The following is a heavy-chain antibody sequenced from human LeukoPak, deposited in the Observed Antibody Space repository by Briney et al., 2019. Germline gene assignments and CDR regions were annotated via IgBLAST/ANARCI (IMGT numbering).Heavy chain of an antibody. CDR1: GFTFSSYG. D-gene: IGHD6-13*01. J-gene: IGHJ4*02. CDR2: ISYDGSNK. V-gene: IGHV3-30*03. CDR3: ASGLEQQLPPYYFDY. Sequence: GGSLRLSCAASGFTFSSYGMHWVRQAPGKGLEWVAVISYDGSNKYYADSVKGRFTISRDNSKNTLYLQMNSLRAEDTAVYYCASGLEQQLPPYYFDYWGQGTLVTVSS.